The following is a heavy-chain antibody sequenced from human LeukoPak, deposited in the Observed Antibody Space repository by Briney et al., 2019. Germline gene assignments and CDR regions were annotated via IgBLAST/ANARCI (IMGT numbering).Heavy chain of an antibody. J-gene: IGHJ6*04. CDR2: ISGSGVAT. V-gene: IGHV3-23*01. D-gene: IGHD1-26*01. Sequence: GGSLRLSCAASGFTLSSYAMRWVRQAPGKGLEWVSGISGSGVATFYADSVKGRFTISRDNSKNTLYLQMDSLRAEDTAVYYCATFTWDSRAYYYYGMDVWGKGTTVTVSS. CDR3: ATFTWDSRAYYYYGMDV. CDR1: GFTLSSYA.